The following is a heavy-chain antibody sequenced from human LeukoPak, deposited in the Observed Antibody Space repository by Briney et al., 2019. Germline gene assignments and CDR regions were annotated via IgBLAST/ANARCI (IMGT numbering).Heavy chain of an antibody. Sequence: ASVKVSCKTSGYTFIGYYIHWVRQAPRQGLEWMGWISAYNGNTNYAQKLQGRVTMTTDTSTSTAYMELRSLRSDDTAVYYCARGSPVSYWGQGTLVTVSS. D-gene: IGHD3-16*01. J-gene: IGHJ4*02. CDR1: GYTFIGYY. CDR3: ARGSPVSY. V-gene: IGHV1-18*04. CDR2: ISAYNGNT.